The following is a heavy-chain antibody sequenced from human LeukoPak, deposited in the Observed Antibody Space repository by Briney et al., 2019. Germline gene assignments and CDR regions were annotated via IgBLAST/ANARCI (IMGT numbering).Heavy chain of an antibody. J-gene: IGHJ4*02. CDR2: IYYSGST. CDR3: ARVAGGTGILTGYQPFDY. CDR1: GVSISSYY. V-gene: IGHV4-59*01. D-gene: IGHD3-9*01. Sequence: SETLSLTCTVSGVSISSYYWSWIRQPPGKGLEWVGYIYYSGSTNYNPSLKSRVTISVDTSKNQFSLKLSSVTAADTAVYYCARVAGGTGILTGYQPFDYWGQGTLVTVSS.